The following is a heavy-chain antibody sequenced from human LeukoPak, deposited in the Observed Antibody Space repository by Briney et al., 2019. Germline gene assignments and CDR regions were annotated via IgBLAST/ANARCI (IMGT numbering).Heavy chain of an antibody. V-gene: IGHV3-48*04. CDR3: AKAQAPDYYGSDSSFYYFDY. Sequence: GGSLRLSCAASGFTFSSYSMNWVRQAPGKGLEWVSYISSSSSTIYYADSVKSRFTISRDNAKNSLYLQMNSLRAEDTAVYYCAKAQAPDYYGSDSSFYYFDYWGQGTLVTVSS. J-gene: IGHJ4*02. CDR2: ISSSSSTI. D-gene: IGHD3-10*01. CDR1: GFTFSSYS.